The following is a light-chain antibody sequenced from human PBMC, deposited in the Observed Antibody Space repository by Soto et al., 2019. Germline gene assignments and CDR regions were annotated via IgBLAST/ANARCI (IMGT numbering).Light chain of an antibody. V-gene: IGKV3-20*01. CDR2: GAS. CDR1: QSVSSSY. Sequence: EKVMTQSPATLSVSPGERATLSCRASQSVSSSYLAWYQQKPGQPPRLLIYGASSRATGIPDRFSGSGSGTDFTLTISSLEPEDFAVFYCQHYDSLPITFGQGTRLEIK. J-gene: IGKJ5*01. CDR3: QHYDSLPIT.